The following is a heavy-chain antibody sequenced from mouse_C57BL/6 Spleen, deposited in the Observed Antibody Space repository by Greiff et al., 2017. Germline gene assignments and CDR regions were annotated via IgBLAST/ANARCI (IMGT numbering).Heavy chain of an antibody. V-gene: IGHV1-69*01. CDR3: ARYTTAGGAGYVWFAY. CDR1: GYTFTSYW. J-gene: IGHJ2*01. D-gene: IGHD1-2*01. Sequence: QVQLQQPGAELVMPGASVKLSCKASGYTFTSYWMHWVKQRPGQGLEWIGEIDPSDSYTNYNQKFKGKSTLTVDKSSSTAYMQLSSLTSEDSAVYYCARYTTAGGAGYVWFAYWGQGTTLTVSS. CDR2: IDPSDSYT.